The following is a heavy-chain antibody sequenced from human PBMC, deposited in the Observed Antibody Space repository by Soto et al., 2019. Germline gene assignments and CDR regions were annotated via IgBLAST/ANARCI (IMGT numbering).Heavy chain of an antibody. V-gene: IGHV4-61*01. CDR3: ARVLVSVACIHPRRNWFDP. CDR1: GGSVSSGSYY. J-gene: IGHJ5*02. CDR2: IYYSGST. Sequence: PSETLSLTCTVSGGSVSSGSYYWSWIRQPPGKGLEWIGYIYYSGSTNYNPSLKSRVTISVDTSKNQFSLKLSSVTAADTAVYYCARVLVSVACIHPRRNWFDPWGQGTLVTVSS. D-gene: IGHD6-19*01.